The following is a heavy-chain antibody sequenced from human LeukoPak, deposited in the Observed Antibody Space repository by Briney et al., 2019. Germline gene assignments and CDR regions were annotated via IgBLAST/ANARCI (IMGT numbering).Heavy chain of an antibody. J-gene: IGHJ6*03. V-gene: IGHV3-23*01. CDR1: GFIFSNYA. CDR3: ARDATTQVGYVYLDV. Sequence: GGSLRLSRATSGFIFSNYAVNWVREAPGKGREWGSIIGGSGISTKYAISVKGRLTISRDNYKHSLYLEMTRLRAEDTGGYCCARDATTQVGYVYLDVWGKGTTVTISS. D-gene: IGHD5-18*01. CDR2: IGGSGIST.